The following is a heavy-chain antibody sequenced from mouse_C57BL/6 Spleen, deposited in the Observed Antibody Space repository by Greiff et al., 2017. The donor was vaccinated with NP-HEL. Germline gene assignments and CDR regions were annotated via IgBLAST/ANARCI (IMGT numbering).Heavy chain of an antibody. Sequence: QVQLKQSGPELVKPGASVKISCKASGYAFSSSWMNWVKQRPGKGLEWIGRIYPGDGDTNYNGKFKGKATLTADKSSSTAYMQLSSLTSEDSAVYFCARSELVRFAYWGQGTLVTVSA. D-gene: IGHD4-1*01. CDR1: GYAFSSSW. CDR2: IYPGDGDT. V-gene: IGHV1-82*01. J-gene: IGHJ3*01. CDR3: ARSELVRFAY.